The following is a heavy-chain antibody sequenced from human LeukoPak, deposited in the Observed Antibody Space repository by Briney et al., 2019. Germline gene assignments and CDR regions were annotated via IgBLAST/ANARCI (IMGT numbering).Heavy chain of an antibody. CDR3: ARGFRATAGTNGAFDT. CDR1: GFTFSSYG. CDR2: IWYDGSNK. V-gene: IGHV3-33*01. Sequence: PGGSLTLSCPASGFTFSSYGMHWVRQAPGKGVEWVGLIWYDGSNKYSPDSVKGRFTISRDNSKKTLYLQMNSQRAEAAAVYCCARGFRATAGTNGAFDTWGQGTMVTVSS. J-gene: IGHJ3*02. D-gene: IGHD6-13*01.